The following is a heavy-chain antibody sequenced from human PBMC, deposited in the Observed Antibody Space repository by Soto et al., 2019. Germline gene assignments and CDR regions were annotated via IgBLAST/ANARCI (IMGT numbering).Heavy chain of an antibody. Sequence: QVQLVESGGGVVQPGRSLRLSCAASGFTFSSYGMHWVRQAPGKGLEWVAVISYDGSNKYYADSVKGRFTISRDNSKNTLYLQMNSLKAEDTAVYYLAEDRIAVASTLWFYGMDVWGQGTTVTVSS. V-gene: IGHV3-30*18. D-gene: IGHD6-19*01. CDR3: AEDRIAVASTLWFYGMDV. CDR1: GFTFSSYG. CDR2: ISYDGSNK. J-gene: IGHJ6*02.